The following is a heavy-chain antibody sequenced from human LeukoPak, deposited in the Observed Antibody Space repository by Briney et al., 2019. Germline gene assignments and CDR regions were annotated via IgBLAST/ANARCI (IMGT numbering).Heavy chain of an antibody. Sequence: GGSLRLSCAASGFTFSSYGMYWVRQAPGKGLEWVAFIRYDGTNKYYADSVKGRFTISRDNSKNMLYLQMNSLGAEDTAVYYCAGGPKQQLLWGRASNGFDPWGQGTLVTVSS. CDR2: IRYDGTNK. D-gene: IGHD2-2*01. V-gene: IGHV3-30*02. CDR1: GFTFSSYG. J-gene: IGHJ5*02. CDR3: AGGPKQQLLWGRASNGFDP.